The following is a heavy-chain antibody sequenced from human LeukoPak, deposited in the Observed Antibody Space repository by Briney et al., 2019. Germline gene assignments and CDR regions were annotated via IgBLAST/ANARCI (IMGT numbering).Heavy chain of an antibody. D-gene: IGHD1-14*01. CDR3: ESPKPVDLYAFDF. J-gene: IGHJ3*01. Sequence: PGGSLRLSCAASGFTFTSYWMHWVRQAPGKGLVWVSRVDGDGSTTTYADSVKGRFTISRDNAKNTLYLQMNSLRAEDTAVYYCESPKPVDLYAFDFWGQGTMVTVFS. CDR1: GFTFTSYW. CDR2: VDGDGSTT. V-gene: IGHV3-74*01.